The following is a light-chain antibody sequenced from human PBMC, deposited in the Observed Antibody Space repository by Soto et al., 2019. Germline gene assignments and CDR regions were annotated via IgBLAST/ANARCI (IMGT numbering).Light chain of an antibody. CDR3: AAWDDSLNAWV. Sequence: QSVLTQPPSASGTPGQRLTISCSGSSSNIGSNTVNWYQQLPVTAPKLLIYSNNQLPSGVPDRFSGSKSGTSASLALSGLQSEDEADYYCAAWDDSLNAWVFGGGTKVTV. CDR1: SSNIGSNT. CDR2: SNN. V-gene: IGLV1-44*01. J-gene: IGLJ3*02.